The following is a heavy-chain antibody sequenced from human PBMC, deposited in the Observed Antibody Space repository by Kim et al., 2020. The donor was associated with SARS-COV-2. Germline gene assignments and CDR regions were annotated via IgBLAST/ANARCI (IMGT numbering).Heavy chain of an antibody. CDR3: AKGSFGDFWSGYYSFRDAFDI. CDR1: GFTFSSYA. D-gene: IGHD3-3*01. CDR2: ISGSGGST. J-gene: IGHJ3*02. Sequence: GGSLRLSCAASGFTFSSYAMSWVRQAPGKGLEWVSAISGSGGSTYYADSVKGRFTISRDNSKNMLYLQMNSLRAEDTAVYYCAKGSFGDFWSGYYSFRDAFDIWGQGTMVTVSS. V-gene: IGHV3-23*01.